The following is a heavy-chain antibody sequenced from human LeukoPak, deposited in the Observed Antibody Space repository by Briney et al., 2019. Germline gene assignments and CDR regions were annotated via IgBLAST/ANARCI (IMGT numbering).Heavy chain of an antibody. CDR3: ARDLGATGAFDI. Sequence: SETLSLTCTVSGGSISSYYWSWIRQPPGKGLEWIGYIYYSGSTYYNPSLKSRVTISVDTSKNQFSLKLSSVTAADTAVYFCARDLGATGAFDIWGQGTLVTVSS. CDR1: GGSISSYY. D-gene: IGHD1-26*01. J-gene: IGHJ3*02. V-gene: IGHV4-59*01. CDR2: IYYSGST.